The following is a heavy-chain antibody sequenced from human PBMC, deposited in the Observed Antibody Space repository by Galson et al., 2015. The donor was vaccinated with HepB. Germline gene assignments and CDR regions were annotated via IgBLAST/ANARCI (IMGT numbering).Heavy chain of an antibody. CDR3: AKSGDGYKFPAVDY. V-gene: IGHV3-23*01. D-gene: IGHD5-24*01. CDR1: GFTFSSYA. J-gene: IGHJ4*02. Sequence: SLRLSCAASGFTFSSYAMSWVRQAPGKGLEWVSAISSSGGSTYYADSVKGRFTISRDNSKNTLYLQMNSLRAEDTAVYYCAKSGDGYKFPAVDYWGQGTLVTVSS. CDR2: ISSSGGST.